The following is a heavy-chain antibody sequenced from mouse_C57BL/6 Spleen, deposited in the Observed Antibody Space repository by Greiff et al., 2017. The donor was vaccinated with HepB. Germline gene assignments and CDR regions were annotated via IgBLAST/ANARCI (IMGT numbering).Heavy chain of an antibody. D-gene: IGHD1-1*02. V-gene: IGHV1-42*01. CDR2: INPSTGGT. Sequence: VQLQQSGPELVKPGASVKISCKASGYSFTGYYMNWVKQSPEKSLEWIGEINPSTGGTTYNQKFKAKATLTVDKSSSTAYMQLKSLTSEDSAVYYCARSYYGLDYWGQGTTLTVSS. CDR3: ARSYYGLDY. J-gene: IGHJ2*01. CDR1: GYSFTGYY.